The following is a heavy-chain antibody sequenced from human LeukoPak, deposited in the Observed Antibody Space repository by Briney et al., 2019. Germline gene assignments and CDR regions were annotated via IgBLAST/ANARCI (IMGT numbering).Heavy chain of an antibody. CDR1: GGSISSYY. Sequence: KPSETLSLTCTVYGGSISSYYWSWIRQPPGKGLEWIGYTYFRGNTNYNPSLKSRLTISVDTSKNLCSLKLSSVSAADTAVYYCARYYGGKLDYWGQGTLVTVSS. D-gene: IGHD4-23*01. J-gene: IGHJ4*02. V-gene: IGHV4-59*01. CDR3: ARYYGGKLDY. CDR2: TYFRGNT.